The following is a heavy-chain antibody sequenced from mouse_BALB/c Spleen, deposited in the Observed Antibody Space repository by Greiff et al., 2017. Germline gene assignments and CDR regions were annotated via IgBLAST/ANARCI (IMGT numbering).Heavy chain of an antibody. V-gene: IGHV1-14*01. CDR2: INPYNDGT. CDR3: ARSDYGSYYYAMDY. J-gene: IGHJ4*01. Sequence: EVKLMESGPELVKPGASVKMSCKASGYTFTSYVMHWVKQKPGQGLEWIGYINPYNDGTKYNEKFKGKATLTSDKSSSTAYMELSSLTSEDSAVYYCARSDYGSYYYAMDYWGQGTSVTVSS. D-gene: IGHD1-2*01. CDR1: GYTFTSYV.